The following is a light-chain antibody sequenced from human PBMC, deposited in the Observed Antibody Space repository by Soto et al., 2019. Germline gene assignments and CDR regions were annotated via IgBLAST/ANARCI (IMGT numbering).Light chain of an antibody. V-gene: IGKV1-5*03. CDR1: QSISTW. CDR3: HHYYSRPWT. J-gene: IGKJ1*01. CDR2: KAS. Sequence: IQMTQSPSTLSASVGDRVTITCRASQSISTWLAWYQQKPGKAPRFLVYKASTLQTGVPSRFSGSGSATEFTLTSTTLESDDFATYYCHHYYSRPWTFGQGTKVEIK.